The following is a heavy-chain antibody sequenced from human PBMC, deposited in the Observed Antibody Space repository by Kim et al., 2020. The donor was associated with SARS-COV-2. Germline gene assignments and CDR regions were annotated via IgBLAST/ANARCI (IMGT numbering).Heavy chain of an antibody. Sequence: GGSLRLSCAASGFTFDDYAMHWVRQAPGKGLEWVSLISGDGGSTYYADSVKGRFTISRDNSKNSLYLQMNSLRTEDTALYYCAKVRVRYDLGFYFDYWGQGTLVTVSS. D-gene: IGHD3-3*01. CDR1: GFTFDDYA. CDR2: ISGDGGST. CDR3: AKVRVRYDLGFYFDY. V-gene: IGHV3-43*02. J-gene: IGHJ4*02.